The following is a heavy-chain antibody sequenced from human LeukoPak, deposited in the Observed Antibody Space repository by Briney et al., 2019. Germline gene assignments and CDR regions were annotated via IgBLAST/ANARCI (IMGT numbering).Heavy chain of an antibody. D-gene: IGHD6-19*01. CDR3: AREDPGYSSGPLDY. V-gene: IGHV3-21*01. Sequence: GGSLRLSCAASGFTFSSYSMNWVRQAPGKGLEWVSSISSSSSYIYYADSVKGRFTISRDNAKNSLYRQMNSLRAEDTAVYYCAREDPGYSSGPLDYWGQGTLVTVSS. CDR1: GFTFSSYS. CDR2: ISSSSSYI. J-gene: IGHJ4*02.